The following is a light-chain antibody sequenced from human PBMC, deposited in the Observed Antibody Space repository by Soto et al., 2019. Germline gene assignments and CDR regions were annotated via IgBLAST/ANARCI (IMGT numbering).Light chain of an antibody. J-gene: IGKJ4*01. CDR2: GAS. Sequence: EKVLTQSPVTLSVSLGERATLSCRASQSITTNLAWYQQKPGQAPRLLIFGASNRATGIPARFSGSGSGTEFSLTSSILQSEDSAIYYCQQYNDWPPLPFGGGTKVEI. CDR3: QQYNDWPPLP. CDR1: QSITTN. V-gene: IGKV3-15*01.